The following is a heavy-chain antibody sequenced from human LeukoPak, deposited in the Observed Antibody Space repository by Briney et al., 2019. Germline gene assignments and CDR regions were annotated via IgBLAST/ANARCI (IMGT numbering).Heavy chain of an antibody. J-gene: IGHJ4*02. D-gene: IGHD6-13*01. V-gene: IGHV1-2*04. CDR3: ARGLAAAGKWDFDY. CDR2: INPNSGGT. CDR1: GYTFTSYA. Sequence: ASVKVSCKASGYTFTSYAMNWVRQAPGQGLEWMGWINPNSGGTNYAQKFQGWVTMTRDTSISTAYMELSRLRSDDTAVYYCARGLAAAGKWDFDYWGQGTLVTVSS.